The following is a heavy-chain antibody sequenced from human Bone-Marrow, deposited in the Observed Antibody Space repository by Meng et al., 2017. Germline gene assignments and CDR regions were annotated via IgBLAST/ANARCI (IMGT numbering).Heavy chain of an antibody. CDR3: ARVHFDY. Sequence: VQRLVSGGGLVKPGGSLRLSCAASGFTFSSYAMHWVRQAPGKGLEWVAVISYDGSNKYYADSVKGRFTISRDNSKNTLYLQMNSLRAEDTAVYYCARVHFDYWGQGTLVTVSS. CDR2: ISYDGSNK. V-gene: IGHV3-30*01. CDR1: GFTFSSYA. J-gene: IGHJ4*02.